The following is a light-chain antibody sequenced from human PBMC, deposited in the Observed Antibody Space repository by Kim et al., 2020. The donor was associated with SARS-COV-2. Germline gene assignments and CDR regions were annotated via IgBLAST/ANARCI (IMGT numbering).Light chain of an antibody. CDR1: QSISSW. J-gene: IGKJ2*01. V-gene: IGKV1-5*03. Sequence: SASVGDRVTNTGRASQSISSWWAWYQQKPGKAPKLLIYKASSLESGVPSRFSGSGSGTEFTLTISSLQPDDFATYYCQQYNSYSYTFGQGTKLEI. CDR2: KAS. CDR3: QQYNSYSYT.